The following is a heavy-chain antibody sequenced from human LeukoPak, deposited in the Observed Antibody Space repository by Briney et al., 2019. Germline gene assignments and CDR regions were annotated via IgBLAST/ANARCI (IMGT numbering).Heavy chain of an antibody. CDR1: GFTFSNAW. V-gene: IGHV3-15*01. D-gene: IGHD2-2*01. Sequence: GGSLRLSCAASGFTFSNAWMSWVRQAPGKGLEWVGRIKSKTDGGTTDYAAPVKGRFTISRDDSKNTLYLQMNSLKTEDTALYYCSTDPPRYCSSTSCYLGYWGQGTLVTVSS. CDR3: STDPPRYCSSTSCYLGY. J-gene: IGHJ4*02. CDR2: IKSKTDGGTT.